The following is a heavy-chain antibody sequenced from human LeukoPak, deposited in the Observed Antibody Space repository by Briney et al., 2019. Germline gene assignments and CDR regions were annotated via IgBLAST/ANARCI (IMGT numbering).Heavy chain of an antibody. CDR3: ARGQLRYFDWSSYDAFDI. CDR2: IYYSGST. CDR1: GGSISSYY. Sequence: SETLSLTCTVSGGSISSYYWSWIRQPTGKGLEWIGYIYYSGSTNYNPSLKSRVTISVDTSKNQFSLKLSSVTAADTAVYYCARGQLRYFDWSSYDAFDIWGQGTMVTVSS. V-gene: IGHV4-59*01. D-gene: IGHD3-9*01. J-gene: IGHJ3*02.